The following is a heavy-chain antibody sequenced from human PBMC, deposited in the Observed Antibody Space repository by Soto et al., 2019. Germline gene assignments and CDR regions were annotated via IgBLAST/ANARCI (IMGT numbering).Heavy chain of an antibody. Sequence: XSVKVSCKASGYTFTGYYMHWVRQAPGQGLEWMGWINPNSGGTKYAQKFQGRVTMTRDTSISTAYMELSRLRSDDTAVYYCASAACDSSGYNKPDYWGQGNLVTVSS. J-gene: IGHJ4*02. D-gene: IGHD3-22*01. CDR3: ASAACDSSGYNKPDY. CDR1: GYTFTGYY. CDR2: INPNSGGT. V-gene: IGHV1-2*02.